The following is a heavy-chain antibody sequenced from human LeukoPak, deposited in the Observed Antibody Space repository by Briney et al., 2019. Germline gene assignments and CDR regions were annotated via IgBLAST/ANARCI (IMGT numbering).Heavy chain of an antibody. CDR2: INSDGSST. J-gene: IGHJ4*02. CDR3: ARDSGGFGEFNDY. Sequence: GGSLRLSCAASGFTFSSYWMHWVRQAPGKGLVWVSRINSDGSSTSYADSVKGRFTISRDNAKSTLYLQMNSLRAEDTAVYYCARDSGGFGEFNDYWGQGTLVTVSS. V-gene: IGHV3-74*01. CDR1: GFTFSSYW. D-gene: IGHD3-10*01.